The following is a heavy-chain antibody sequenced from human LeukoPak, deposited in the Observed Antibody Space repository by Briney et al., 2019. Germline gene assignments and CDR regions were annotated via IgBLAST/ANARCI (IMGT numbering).Heavy chain of an antibody. Sequence: PGGSLRLSCAASGFTFSSYGMHWVRQAPGKGLEWVAFVRYDGSNKYYADSVKGRFTISRDNSKNTLYLQMNSLRAEDTAVYYCAKDAAVAGWFDYWGQGTLVTVSS. CDR2: VRYDGSNK. CDR3: AKDAAVAGWFDY. CDR1: GFTFSSYG. D-gene: IGHD6-19*01. J-gene: IGHJ4*02. V-gene: IGHV3-30*02.